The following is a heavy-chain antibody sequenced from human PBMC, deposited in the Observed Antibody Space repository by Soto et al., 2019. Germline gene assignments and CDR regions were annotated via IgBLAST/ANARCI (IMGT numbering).Heavy chain of an antibody. D-gene: IGHD2-2*01. CDR2: IYSSGST. CDR3: VSDWAHTKHTRRYYCFAGIDV. CDR1: GVSISSFD. Sequence: SETLSLTCTVSGVSISSFDWSWIRRPPGRGLEWIWSIYSSGSTNYNPSLKSRVTISVDTSKNQSSQKPSSLTAADRAVYYCVSDWAHTKHTRRYYCFAGIDVWGQGTTVTV. J-gene: IGHJ6*02. V-gene: IGHV4-59*01.